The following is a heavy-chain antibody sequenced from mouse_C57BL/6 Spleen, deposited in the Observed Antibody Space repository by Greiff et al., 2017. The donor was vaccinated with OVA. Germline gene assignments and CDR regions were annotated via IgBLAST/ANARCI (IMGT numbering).Heavy chain of an antibody. Sequence: VQLQQPGAELVMPGASVKLSCKASGYTFTSYWMHWVKQRPGQGLEWIGEIDPSDSYTNYNQKFKGKSTLTVDKSSSTAYMQLSSLTSEDSAVYYCARLQGRGFAYWGQGTLVTVSA. CDR3: ARLQGRGFAY. J-gene: IGHJ3*01. D-gene: IGHD3-3*01. CDR1: GYTFTSYW. V-gene: IGHV1-69*01. CDR2: IDPSDSYT.